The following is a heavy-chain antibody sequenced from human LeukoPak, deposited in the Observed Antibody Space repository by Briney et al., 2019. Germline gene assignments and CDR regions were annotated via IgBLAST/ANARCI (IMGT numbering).Heavy chain of an antibody. CDR1: GFTFSSNL. CDR3: AKRGDKPSNY. J-gene: IGHJ4*02. V-gene: IGHV3-23*01. Sequence: GGSLRLSCAASGFTFSSNLMSWVRQAPGKGLEWVSGISGSGATTYYAESVKGRFTISRDNSKNTPYLQMNSLRAEDTAVYYCAKRGDKPSNYWGQGTMVTVSS. D-gene: IGHD3-9*01. CDR2: ISGSGATT.